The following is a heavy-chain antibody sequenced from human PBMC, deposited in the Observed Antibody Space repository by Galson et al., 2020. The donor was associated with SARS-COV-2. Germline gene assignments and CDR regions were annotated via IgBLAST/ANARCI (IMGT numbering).Heavy chain of an antibody. CDR3: ARGGSTYYDFWSGYSPSSY. D-gene: IGHD3-3*01. V-gene: IGHV1-2*04. Sequence: SVKVSCKSSGYTFTGYYMHWVRQAPGQGREWMGWINPNSGGTNYAQKFQGWVTMTRDTSISTAYMELSRLRSDDTAVYYCARGGSTYYDFWSGYSPSSYWGQGTLVTVSS. J-gene: IGHJ4*02. CDR2: INPNSGGT. CDR1: GYTFTGYY.